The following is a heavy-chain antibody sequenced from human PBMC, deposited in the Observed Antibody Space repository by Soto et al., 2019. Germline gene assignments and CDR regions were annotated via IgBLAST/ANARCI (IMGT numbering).Heavy chain of an antibody. CDR3: ARVLYYGSGIYSPYGMDV. CDR2: VSPPFRTS. J-gene: IGHJ6*02. D-gene: IGHD3-10*01. V-gene: IGHV1-69*01. Sequence: QVQLVQSGAEVKKPGSSVKVSCKTSGVSFNNNGIGWVRQAPGHGLEWMGGVSPPFRTSNYARKFQGRISTTTDASTGTVNRELSSLTSEDTAQYYCARVLYYGSGIYSPYGMDVWGQGTTVTVSS. CDR1: GVSFNNNG.